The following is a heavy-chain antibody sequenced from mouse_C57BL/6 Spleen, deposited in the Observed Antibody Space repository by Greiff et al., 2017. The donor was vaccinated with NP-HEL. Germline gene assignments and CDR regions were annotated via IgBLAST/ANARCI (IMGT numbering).Heavy chain of an antibody. V-gene: IGHV1-82*01. CDR2: IYPGDGDT. CDR1: GYAFGSSW. D-gene: IGHD1-1*01. CDR3: ARFYGSSYY. Sequence: VQLQQSGPELVKPGASVKISCKASGYAFGSSWLNWVKQRPGRGLGWIGRIYPGDGDTNYNGKFKGKATLTADKSSSTAYMQLSSLTSEDSAVYFCARFYGSSYYWGQGTTLTVSS. J-gene: IGHJ2*01.